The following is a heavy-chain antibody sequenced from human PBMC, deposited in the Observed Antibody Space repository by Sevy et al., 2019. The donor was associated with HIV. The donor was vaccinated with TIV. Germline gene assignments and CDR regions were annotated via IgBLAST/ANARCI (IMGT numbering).Heavy chain of an antibody. V-gene: IGHV4-4*07. Sequence: SETLSLTCTVSGGSISTDSWNWIRQPAGKGLEWFGRIYSSGRTNYNPALKSRVTMSVDTSKNQFSLKLRSVTAADTAVYYCARGALGEGVDVWGQGTTFTISS. D-gene: IGHD1-26*01. J-gene: IGHJ6*02. CDR3: ARGALGEGVDV. CDR1: GGSISTDS. CDR2: IYSSGRT.